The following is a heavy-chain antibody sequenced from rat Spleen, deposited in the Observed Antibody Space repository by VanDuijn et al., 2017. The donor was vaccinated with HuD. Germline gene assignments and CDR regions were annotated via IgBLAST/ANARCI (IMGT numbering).Heavy chain of an antibody. Sequence: EVQLVESGGGLVRPGRSLKLSCAGSGFTFSNYGMAWVRQAPTKGLEWVATISYDGSSTYYRDSVKGRFTLSRDNAKSTLYLQMGSLRSEDTATYYCTTDTFYDGTYYPGGFDYWGQGVMVTVSS. V-gene: IGHV5-29*01. J-gene: IGHJ2*01. CDR2: ISYDGSST. CDR3: TTDTFYDGTYYPGGFDY. D-gene: IGHD1-12*02. CDR1: GFTFSNYG.